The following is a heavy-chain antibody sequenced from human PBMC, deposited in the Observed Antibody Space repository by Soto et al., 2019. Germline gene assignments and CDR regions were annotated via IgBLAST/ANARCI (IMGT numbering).Heavy chain of an antibody. CDR1: GYTFTDHY. CDR3: AREIYYYDNIGYYPPPGY. CDR2: INPISGGT. Sequence: GASVKVSCKASGYTFTDHYLHWVRQAPGQGLEWMGWINPISGGTDYAQNFQGRVTMTRDTSISTAYMELCSLRSDDTAVYYCAREIYYYDNIGYYPPPGYWGQGTLVT. D-gene: IGHD3-22*01. V-gene: IGHV1-2*02. J-gene: IGHJ4*02.